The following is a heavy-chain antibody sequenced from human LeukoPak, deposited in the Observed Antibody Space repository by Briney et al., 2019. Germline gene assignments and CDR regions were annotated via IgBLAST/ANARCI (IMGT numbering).Heavy chain of an antibody. V-gene: IGHV3-7*01. CDR3: ARDNGDY. CDR1: GFTFSSYS. J-gene: IGHJ4*02. CDR2: IKEDGSEE. Sequence: SGGSLRLSCAASGFTFSSYSMNWIRQAPGKGLEWVANIKEDGSEEYYVDSVKGRFTISRDNAKNSLYLQMNSLRAEDTAVYYCARDNGDYWGQGTLVTVSS.